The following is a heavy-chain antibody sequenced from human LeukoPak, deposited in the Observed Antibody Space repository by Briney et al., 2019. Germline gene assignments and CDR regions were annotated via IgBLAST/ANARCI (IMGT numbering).Heavy chain of an antibody. CDR3: AREGGRGYSYYNMDV. D-gene: IGHD3-16*01. CDR2: ISSSGSTI. CDR1: GFTFSSYE. J-gene: IGHJ6*03. Sequence: GGSLRLSCAASGFTFSSYEMHWVRQAPGKGLEWVSYISSSGSTIYYADSVKGRFTISRDNAKNSLYLQMNSLRAEDTAVYYCAREGGRGYSYYNMDVWGKGTTVTISS. V-gene: IGHV3-48*03.